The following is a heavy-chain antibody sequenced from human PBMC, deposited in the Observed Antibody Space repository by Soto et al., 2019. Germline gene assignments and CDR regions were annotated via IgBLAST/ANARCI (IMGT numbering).Heavy chain of an antibody. CDR3: ATYQLSHPGSFDY. CDR1: GYTLTELS. Sequence: ASVKVSCKVSGYTLTELSMHWVRQAPGKGLEWMGGFDPEDGETIYAQKFQGRVTTTEDTSTDTAYMELSSLRSEDTAVYYCATYQLSHPGSFDYWGQGTLVTVSS. CDR2: FDPEDGET. J-gene: IGHJ4*02. V-gene: IGHV1-24*01. D-gene: IGHD2-2*01.